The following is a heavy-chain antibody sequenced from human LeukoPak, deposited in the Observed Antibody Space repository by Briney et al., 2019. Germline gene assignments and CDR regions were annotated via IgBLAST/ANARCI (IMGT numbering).Heavy chain of an antibody. J-gene: IGHJ4*02. V-gene: IGHV3-23*01. CDR1: GFTFSSYA. CDR3: ARDDAPAGGHLDF. CDR2: ITDTGIRT. Sequence: PGGSLRLSCAASGFTFSSYAMTWVRQTPGKGLEWVSAITDTGIRTDYADSGKGRFTISRDNSKNTLYLQMNSLRAEDTAVYYCARDDAPAGGHLDFWGQGTLVTVSS. D-gene: IGHD3-10*01.